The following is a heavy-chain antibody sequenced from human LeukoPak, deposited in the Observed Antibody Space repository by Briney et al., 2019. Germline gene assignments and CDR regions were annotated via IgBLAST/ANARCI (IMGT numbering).Heavy chain of an antibody. J-gene: IGHJ4*02. CDR1: GGSISSSSYY. CDR3: ARDPLSSGWGMGYFDY. V-gene: IGHV4-39*07. CDR2: IYYSGST. Sequence: ASETLSLTCTVSGGSISSSSYYWGWIRQPPGKGLEWIGSIYYSGSTYYNPSLKSRVTISVDTSKNQFSLKLSSVTAADTAVYYCARDPLSSGWGMGYFDYWGQGTLVTVSS. D-gene: IGHD6-19*01.